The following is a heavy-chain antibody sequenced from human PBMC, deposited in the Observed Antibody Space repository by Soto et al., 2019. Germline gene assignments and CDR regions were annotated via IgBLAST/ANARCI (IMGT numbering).Heavy chain of an antibody. V-gene: IGHV3-9*01. CDR1: GFTFDDYA. CDR3: AKRGVYCSSTSCSSGGFDY. D-gene: IGHD2-2*01. Sequence: PGGSLRLSCAASGFTFDDYAMHWVRQAPGKGLEWVSGISWNSGSIGYADSVKGRFTISRDNAKNSLYLQMNSLRAEDTALYYCAKRGVYCSSTSCSSGGFDYWGQGTLVTVSS. J-gene: IGHJ4*02. CDR2: ISWNSGSI.